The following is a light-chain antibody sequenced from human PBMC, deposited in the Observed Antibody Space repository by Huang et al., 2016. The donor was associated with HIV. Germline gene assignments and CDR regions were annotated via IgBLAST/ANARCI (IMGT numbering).Light chain of an antibody. V-gene: IGKV1-39*01. J-gene: IGKJ4*01. CDR2: ASS. CDR3: QQSYSSLT. Sequence: DIQMTQSPSSLSASVGDRVTITCRASQSISSYWYQQKPGKAPKLLIYASSSMQSGVQSRFSCSGSGTDFTLTISSLQPEDFATYYCQQSYSSLTFGGGTKVEIK. CDR1: QSISSY.